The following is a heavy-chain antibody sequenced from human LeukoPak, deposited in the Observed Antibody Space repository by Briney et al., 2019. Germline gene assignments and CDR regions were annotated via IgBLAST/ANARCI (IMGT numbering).Heavy chain of an antibody. J-gene: IGHJ5*02. Sequence: ASVKVSCKASGYIFTNYGISWVRQAPGQGLEWIGWISTYNGNTDYAQTLQGRITMTTDTSTSTAYMELRSLRSDDTAVYYCSRNGRGVISDSWFDPWGQGTLVTVSS. D-gene: IGHD3-10*02. V-gene: IGHV1-18*01. CDR2: ISTYNGNT. CDR1: GYIFTNYG. CDR3: SRNGRGVISDSWFDP.